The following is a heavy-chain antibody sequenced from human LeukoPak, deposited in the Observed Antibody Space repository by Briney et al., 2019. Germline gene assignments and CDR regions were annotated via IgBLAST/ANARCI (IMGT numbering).Heavy chain of an antibody. Sequence: GASVKVSCKASGYTFTSYGISWVRQAPGQGLEWMGWINPNSGGTNYAQKFQGRVTMTRDTSISTAYMELSRLRSDDTAVYYCARAVVISWFDPWGQGTLVTVSS. J-gene: IGHJ5*02. V-gene: IGHV1-2*02. CDR1: GYTFTSYG. CDR3: ARAVVISWFDP. D-gene: IGHD3-22*01. CDR2: INPNSGGT.